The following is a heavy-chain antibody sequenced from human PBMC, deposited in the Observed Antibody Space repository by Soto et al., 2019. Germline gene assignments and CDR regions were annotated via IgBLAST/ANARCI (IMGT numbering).Heavy chain of an antibody. J-gene: IGHJ5*02. V-gene: IGHV4-61*01. CDR1: GGSVISGSYY. Sequence: SETLSLTCSVSGGSVISGSYYWIWIRQPPGKGLEWIGYIYYSGSTNYNPSIKSRVSISVDKSKYQFSLKLSSVTAADTAVYSCARKNELRASAYSWFDPWGQGTLVTVSS. CDR3: ARKNELRASAYSWFDP. CDR2: IYYSGST. D-gene: IGHD1-26*01.